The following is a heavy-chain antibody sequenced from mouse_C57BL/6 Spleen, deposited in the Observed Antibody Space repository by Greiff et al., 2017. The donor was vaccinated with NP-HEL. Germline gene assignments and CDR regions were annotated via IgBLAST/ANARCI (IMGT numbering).Heavy chain of an antibody. CDR3: ARSATTVVAKEYYFDY. CDR1: GYTFTDYY. V-gene: IGHV1-76*01. D-gene: IGHD1-1*01. J-gene: IGHJ2*01. Sequence: VQLQQSGAELVRPGASVKLSCKASGYTFTDYYINWVKQRPGQGLEWIARIYPGSGNTYYNEKFKGKATLTAEKSSSTAYMQLSSLTSEDSAVYFCARSATTVVAKEYYFDYWGQGTTLTVSS. CDR2: IYPGSGNT.